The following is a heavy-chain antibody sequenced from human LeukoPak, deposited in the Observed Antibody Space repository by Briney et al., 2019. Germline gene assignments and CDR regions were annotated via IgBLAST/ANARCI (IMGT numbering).Heavy chain of an antibody. V-gene: IGHV4-34*01. Sequence: SETRSLTCAVDGGSFSVYYWSWIRQPPGKGLEWIGEINHSGSTNYNPSLKSRVTISVDTSKNQFSLKLSSVTAADTAVYYCASEGLELISDYWGQGTLVTVSS. CDR3: ASEGLELISDY. CDR1: GGSFSVYY. CDR2: INHSGST. J-gene: IGHJ4*02. D-gene: IGHD1-7*01.